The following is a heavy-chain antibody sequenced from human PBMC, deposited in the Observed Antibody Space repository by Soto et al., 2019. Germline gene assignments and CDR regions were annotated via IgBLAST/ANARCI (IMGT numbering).Heavy chain of an antibody. D-gene: IGHD6-13*01. V-gene: IGHV1-8*01. CDR2: MNPNSGNT. CDR3: ARGPSSSSLVSWFDP. CDR1: GYTFTSYD. J-gene: IGHJ5*02. Sequence: ASVKVSCKASGYTFTSYDINWVRQATGQGLEWMGWMNPNSGNTGYAQKFQGRVTMTRNTSISTAYMELSSLRSEDTAVYYCARGPSSSSLVSWFDPWGQGTLVTVSS.